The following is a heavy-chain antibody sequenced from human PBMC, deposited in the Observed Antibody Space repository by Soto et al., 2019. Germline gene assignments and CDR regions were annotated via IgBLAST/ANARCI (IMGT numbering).Heavy chain of an antibody. CDR1: GGSISSGDYY. Sequence: SGTLSLTCTVSGGSISSGDYYWSWIRQPPGKGLEWIGYIYYSGSTYYNPSLKSRVTISVDTSKNQFSLKLSSVTAADTAVYYCARVAAGGGAVSGNFVYCGQGTLFTVS. V-gene: IGHV4-30-4*01. D-gene: IGHD6-19*01. J-gene: IGHJ4*02. CDR3: ARVAAGGGAVSGNFVY. CDR2: IYYSGST.